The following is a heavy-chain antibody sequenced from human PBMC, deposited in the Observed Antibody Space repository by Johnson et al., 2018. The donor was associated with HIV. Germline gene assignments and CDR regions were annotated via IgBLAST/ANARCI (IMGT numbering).Heavy chain of an antibody. D-gene: IGHD3-22*01. CDR2: IYIGGST. Sequence: VQLVESGGGLIQPGGSLRLSCAASGFTVSTNYMGWVRLAPGKGLEWVSVIYIGGSTYYAASVKGRFTITRANSNNTLYLQMNSLRAEDTAVYYWARAEGDYYDSGGWGPDAFDIWGQGTMVTVSS. V-gene: IGHV3-53*01. J-gene: IGHJ3*02. CDR3: ARAEGDYYDSGGWGPDAFDI. CDR1: GFTVSTNY.